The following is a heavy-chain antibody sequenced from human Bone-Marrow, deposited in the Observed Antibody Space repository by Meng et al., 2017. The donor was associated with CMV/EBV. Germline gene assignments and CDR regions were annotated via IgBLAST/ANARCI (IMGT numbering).Heavy chain of an antibody. J-gene: IGHJ4*02. CDR3: AIASSSWYGSVSGGFDY. D-gene: IGHD6-13*01. Sequence: GESLKISCAASGFTFSSYAMHWVRQAPGKGLEWVAVISYDGSNKYYADSVKGRFTISRDNSKNTLYLQMNSLRAEDTAVYYCAIASSSWYGSVSGGFDYWGQGTLVTGSS. V-gene: IGHV3-30-3*01. CDR1: GFTFSSYA. CDR2: ISYDGSNK.